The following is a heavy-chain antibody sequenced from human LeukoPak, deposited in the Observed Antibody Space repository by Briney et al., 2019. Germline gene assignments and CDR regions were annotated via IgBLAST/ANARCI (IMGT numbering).Heavy chain of an antibody. CDR1: GFTFSSYG. Sequence: SGRSLRLSCAASGFTFSSYGMHWVRQAPGKGLEWVAVISYDGSNKYYADSVKGRFTISRDNSKNTLYPQMNSLRAEDTAVYYCAKDNGSSFDYWGQGTLVTVSS. CDR2: ISYDGSNK. D-gene: IGHD2-15*01. V-gene: IGHV3-30*18. CDR3: AKDNGSSFDY. J-gene: IGHJ4*02.